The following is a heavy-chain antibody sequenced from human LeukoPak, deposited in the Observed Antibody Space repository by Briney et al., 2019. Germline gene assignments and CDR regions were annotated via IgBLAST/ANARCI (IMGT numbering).Heavy chain of an antibody. Sequence: GGSLRLSCAASGFTFSSYWMSWVRQAPGKGLEWVANIKQDGSEKYYVDSVKGRFTISRDNGKNSLYLQMNSLRAEDTTVYYCARSAPAAAGTGPMDVWGKGTTVTVSS. D-gene: IGHD6-13*01. V-gene: IGHV3-7*01. J-gene: IGHJ6*03. CDR3: ARSAPAAAGTGPMDV. CDR1: GFTFSSYW. CDR2: IKQDGSEK.